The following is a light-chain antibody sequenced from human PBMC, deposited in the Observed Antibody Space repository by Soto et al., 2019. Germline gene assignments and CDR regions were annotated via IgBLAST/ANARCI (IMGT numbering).Light chain of an antibody. CDR2: DAS. CDR3: QQYKSYWT. Sequence: DIQMTQSPSSLSASAGDRVTITCRASQTISSYLNWYQQRPGKAPELLISDASSLETGVPSRFSGSGSGTEFTLTINSLQPDDFATYYCQQYKSYWTFGQGTKVDIK. J-gene: IGKJ1*01. V-gene: IGKV1-5*01. CDR1: QTISSY.